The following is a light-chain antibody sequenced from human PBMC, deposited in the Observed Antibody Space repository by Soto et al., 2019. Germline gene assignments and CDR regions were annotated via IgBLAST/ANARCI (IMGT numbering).Light chain of an antibody. Sequence: DIVMTQSPDSLAVSLGKRATINCKSSQSVLYSSNNKNYLAWYQQKPGQPPKLLIYWASTRESGVPDRFSGSGSGTDFTLTISSLQAEDVAVYYCQQYYSTLGTFGQGTKVEIK. V-gene: IGKV4-1*01. CDR2: WAS. CDR1: QSVLYSSNNKNY. J-gene: IGKJ1*01. CDR3: QQYYSTLGT.